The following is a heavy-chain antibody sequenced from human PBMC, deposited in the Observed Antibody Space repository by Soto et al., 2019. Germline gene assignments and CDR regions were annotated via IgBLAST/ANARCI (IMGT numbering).Heavy chain of an antibody. Sequence: HTYTVADCYSIDGYGWGRIKKPPGKGLEWIGSIYHSGSTYYNPSLKSRVTISVDTSKNQFSLKLSSVTAADTAVYYCARVPITIFGVVKGTNNWFALLVQGTLVLGFS. J-gene: IGHJ5*02. D-gene: IGHD3-3*01. CDR3: ARVPITIFGVVKGTNNWFAL. V-gene: IGHV4-38-2*02. CDR1: DCYSIDGYG. CDR2: IYHSGST.